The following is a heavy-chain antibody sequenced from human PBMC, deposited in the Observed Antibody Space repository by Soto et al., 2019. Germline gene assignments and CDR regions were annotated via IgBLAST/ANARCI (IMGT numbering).Heavy chain of an antibody. CDR3: ATSSGWYGGPFDAFDI. Sequence: QVQLVQSGAEVKKPGASVKVSCKASGYTFTSYGISWVRQAPGQGLEWMGWISAYNGNTNYAQKLQGRVTMTTDTXTXIAYMELRSLRSDDTAVYYCATSSGWYGGPFDAFDIWGQGTMVTVSS. CDR1: GYTFTSYG. D-gene: IGHD6-19*01. CDR2: ISAYNGNT. V-gene: IGHV1-18*01. J-gene: IGHJ3*02.